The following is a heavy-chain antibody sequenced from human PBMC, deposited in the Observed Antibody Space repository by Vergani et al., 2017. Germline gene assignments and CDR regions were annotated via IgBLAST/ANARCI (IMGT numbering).Heavy chain of an antibody. D-gene: IGHD6-19*01. V-gene: IGHV3-21*04. CDR2: ISSSSSYI. CDR3: AKQLSYSSGWYLDY. J-gene: IGHJ4*02. CDR1: GFTFSSYS. Sequence: EVQLVESGGGLVKPGGSLRLSCAASGFTFSSYSMNWVRQAPGKGLEWVSSISSSSSYIYYADSVKGRFTISRDNSKNTLYLQMNSLRAEDTAVYYCAKQLSYSSGWYLDYWGQGTLVTVSS.